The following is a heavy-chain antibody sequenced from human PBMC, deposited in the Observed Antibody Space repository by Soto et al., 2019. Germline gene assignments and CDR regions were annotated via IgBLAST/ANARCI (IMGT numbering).Heavy chain of an antibody. CDR1: GYTFTSYG. V-gene: IGHV1-18*01. J-gene: IGHJ4*02. Sequence: QVQLVQSGAEVKKPGASVKVSCKASGYTFTSYGISWVRQAPGHWLEWMGWLSDYNGNTNYAQNLQGRVTMTTDTSTSTDYRGLRSLRSDDTSVYYCARDAGGAGELYSWGQGTLVTVSS. CDR3: ARDAGGAGELYS. CDR2: LSDYNGNT. D-gene: IGHD1-26*01.